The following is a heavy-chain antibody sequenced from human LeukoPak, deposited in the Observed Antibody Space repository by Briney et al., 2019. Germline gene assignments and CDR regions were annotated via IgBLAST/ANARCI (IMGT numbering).Heavy chain of an antibody. Sequence: SETLSLTCTVSGGSIGSYYWSWIRQPPGKGLEWIGYIYYSGSTNYNPSLKSRVTISVDTSKNQFSLKLSSVTAADTAVYYCARVDYGDYCYYGMDVWGKGTTVTVSS. D-gene: IGHD4-17*01. J-gene: IGHJ6*04. V-gene: IGHV4-59*01. CDR2: IYYSGST. CDR1: GGSIGSYY. CDR3: ARVDYGDYCYYGMDV.